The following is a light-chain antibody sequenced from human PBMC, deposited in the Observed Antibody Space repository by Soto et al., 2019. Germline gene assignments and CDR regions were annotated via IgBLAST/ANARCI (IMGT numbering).Light chain of an antibody. CDR2: YDR. CDR3: QVWDSSGDHLGV. V-gene: IGLV3-21*01. CDR1: NIGSQS. J-gene: IGLJ3*02. Sequence: SYELTQAPSVSVSPGKTATITCGGNNIGSQSVHWYQQKPGQAPVLVMFYDRVRPSGIPDRFSGSNSGNTATLTISRVEAGDEADYYCQVWDSSGDHLGVFGGGTKVTVL.